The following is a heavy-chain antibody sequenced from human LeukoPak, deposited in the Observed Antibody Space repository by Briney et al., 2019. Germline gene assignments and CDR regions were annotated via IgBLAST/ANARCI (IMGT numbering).Heavy chain of an antibody. J-gene: IGHJ4*02. CDR3: AKAGHYDILTGIGPFDY. Sequence: GGSLRLSCAASGFTFDDYAMHWVRQAPGKGLEWVSGISWNSGSIGYADSVKGRFTISRDNAKNSLYLQMNSLRAEDTALYYCAKAGHYDILTGIGPFDYWAREPWSPSPQ. D-gene: IGHD3-9*01. CDR2: ISWNSGSI. CDR1: GFTFDDYA. V-gene: IGHV3-9*01.